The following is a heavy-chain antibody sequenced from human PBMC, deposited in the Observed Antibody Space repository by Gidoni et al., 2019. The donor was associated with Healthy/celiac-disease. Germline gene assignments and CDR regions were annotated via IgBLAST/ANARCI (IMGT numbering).Heavy chain of an antibody. V-gene: IGHV3-33*01. D-gene: IGHD1-1*01. CDR3: ARGTTGTTSGFDY. CDR1: GFTLSSYG. J-gene: IGHJ4*02. Sequence: QVQLVESGGGVVQPGRSLRLSCAASGFTLSSYGMHWVRQAPGKGLEWVAVIWYDGSNKYYADSVKGRFTISRDNSKNTLYLQMNSLRAEDTAVYYCARGTTGTTSGFDYWGQGTLVTVSS. CDR2: IWYDGSNK.